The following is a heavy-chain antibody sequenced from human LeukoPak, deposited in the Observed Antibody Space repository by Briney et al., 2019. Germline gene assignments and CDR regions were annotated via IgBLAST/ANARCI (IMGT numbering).Heavy chain of an antibody. Sequence: SVKVSCKASGGTFSSYAISWVRQAPGQGLEWMGRIIPILGIANYAQKFQGRVTITADRSTSTAYMELSSLRSEDTAVYYCARSRDGYNFYYFDYWGQGTLVTVSS. CDR1: GGTFSSYA. D-gene: IGHD5-12*01. V-gene: IGHV1-69*04. J-gene: IGHJ4*02. CDR2: IIPILGIA. CDR3: ARSRDGYNFYYFDY.